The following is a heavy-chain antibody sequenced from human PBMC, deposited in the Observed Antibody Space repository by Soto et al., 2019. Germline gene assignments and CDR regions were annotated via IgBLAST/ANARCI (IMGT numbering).Heavy chain of an antibody. CDR2: IWYDGSNK. J-gene: IGHJ4*02. D-gene: IGHD4-17*01. CDR1: GFTFSSYG. CDR3: ARDSLDYYYFDY. V-gene: IGHV3-33*01. Sequence: GGSLRLSCAASGFTFSSYGMHWVRQAPGKGLEWVAVIWYDGSNKYYADSVKGRFTISRDNSKNTLYLQMNSLRAEDTAVYYCARDSLDYYYFDYWGQGTLVTVSS.